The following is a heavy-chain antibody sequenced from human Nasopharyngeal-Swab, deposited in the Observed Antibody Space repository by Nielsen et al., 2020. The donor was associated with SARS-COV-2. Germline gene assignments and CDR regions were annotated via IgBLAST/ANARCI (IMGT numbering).Heavy chain of an antibody. CDR3: GKGGGAYYYYYYMDV. J-gene: IGHJ6*03. CDR2: INTNTGNS. V-gene: IGHV7-4-1*02. D-gene: IGHD3-10*01. Sequence: WVRQAPGQGLEWMGWINTNTGNSTYAQGFTGRFVFSLDTSVSTAYLQISSLKAEDTAVYYCGKGGGAYYYYYYMDVWGKGTTVTVSS.